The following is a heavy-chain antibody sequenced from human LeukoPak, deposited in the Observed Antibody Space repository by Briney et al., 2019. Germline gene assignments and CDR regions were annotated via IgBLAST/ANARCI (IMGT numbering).Heavy chain of an antibody. CDR2: IYYSGST. D-gene: IGHD6-19*01. J-gene: IGHJ4*02. V-gene: IGHV4-59*01. CDR1: GFTFSSYA. Sequence: PGGSLRLSCAASGFTFSSYAMSWVRQAPGKGLEWIGYIYYSGSTNYNPSLKSRVTISVDTSKNQFSLNLSSVTAADTAVYYCARDLLSTAGYFDYWGQGTLVTVSS. CDR3: ARDLLSTAGYFDY.